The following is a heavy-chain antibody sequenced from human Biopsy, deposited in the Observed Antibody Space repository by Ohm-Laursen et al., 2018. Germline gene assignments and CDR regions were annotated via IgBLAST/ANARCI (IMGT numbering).Heavy chain of an antibody. D-gene: IGHD6-13*01. CDR2: INPDTGGT. V-gene: IGHV1-2*02. CDR3: AREKPFGASWGY. Sequence: ASVKVSCNASGYNFTDFYLHWVRQAPRQGLEWLGWINPDTGGTKYAQKFQGRVAMTRDTSISTAYLDLSSLGSEDTAVYYCAREKPFGASWGYWGQGTLVTVSS. J-gene: IGHJ4*02. CDR1: GYNFTDFY.